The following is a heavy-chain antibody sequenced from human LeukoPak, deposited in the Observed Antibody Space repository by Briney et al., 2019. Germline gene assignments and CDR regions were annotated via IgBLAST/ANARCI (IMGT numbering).Heavy chain of an antibody. J-gene: IGHJ4*02. CDR3: ARDSAALDY. CDR1: GGSMSNHY. D-gene: IGHD2-2*01. Sequence: PSETLTLTCTVSGGSMSNHYWSWIREPAGKGLEWIGRVYRNGITDYNPSLGSRVTMSEDSSKNQFSLKLSSVTAADTAVYYCARDSAALDYWGQGTLVTVSS. CDR2: VYRNGIT. V-gene: IGHV4-4*07.